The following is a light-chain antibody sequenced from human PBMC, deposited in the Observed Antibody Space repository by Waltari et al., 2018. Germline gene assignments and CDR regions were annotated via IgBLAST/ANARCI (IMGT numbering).Light chain of an antibody. Sequence: QMTQSPSTLSASVGDRVTITCRASQSVSGWLARYQQKPGKAPQLLIYKASNLESGVPSRFSGSGYGTAFTLTISNLQPDDSATYYCQEYDTDYYTFGQGTKLEI. CDR3: QEYDTDYYT. J-gene: IGKJ2*01. CDR2: KAS. CDR1: QSVSGW. V-gene: IGKV1-5*03.